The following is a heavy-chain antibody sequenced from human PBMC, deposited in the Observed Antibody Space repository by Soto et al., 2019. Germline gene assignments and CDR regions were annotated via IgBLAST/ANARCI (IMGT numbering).Heavy chain of an antibody. Sequence: SETLSLTCAVYGGFLSGYYWSWIRQTPGRGLEWIGEIYYGGGTIYNPSLQSRVTMSVDTSQNQFSLRLNSVTAADTSMYFCVRIRYQLPSSVLWLDPWGQGTPVTVSS. D-gene: IGHD3-16*01. V-gene: IGHV4-34*01. J-gene: IGHJ5*02. CDR2: IYYGGGT. CDR3: VRIRYQLPSSVLWLDP. CDR1: GGFLSGYY.